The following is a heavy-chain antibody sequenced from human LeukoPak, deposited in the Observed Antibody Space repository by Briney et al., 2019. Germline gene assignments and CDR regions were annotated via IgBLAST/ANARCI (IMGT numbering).Heavy chain of an antibody. CDR1: GFSLSTSGVG. CDR3: AHSVTPLFNYGGNSDYFDY. J-gene: IGHJ4*02. Sequence: SGPTLVNPTQTLTLTCTFSGFSLSTSGVGVGWIRQPPGKALEWLALIYWNDDKRYSPSLKSRLTITKDTSKNQVVLTMTNMDPVDTATYYRAHSVTPLFNYGGNSDYFDYWGQGTLVTVSS. V-gene: IGHV2-5*01. CDR2: IYWNDDK. D-gene: IGHD4-23*01.